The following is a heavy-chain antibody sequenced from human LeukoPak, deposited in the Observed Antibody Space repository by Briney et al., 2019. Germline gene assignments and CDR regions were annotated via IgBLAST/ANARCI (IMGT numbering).Heavy chain of an antibody. CDR2: ISSSSSYI. J-gene: IGHJ1*01. D-gene: IGHD2-21*02. CDR3: AREGRGVTKYFQH. V-gene: IGHV3-21*01. Sequence: GGSLRLSCAASGFTFSSYSMNWVRQAPGEGLEWVASISSSSSYIYYADSVKGRFTISRDNAKNSLYLQMNSLRAEDTAVYYCAREGRGVTKYFQHWGQGTLVTVSS. CDR1: GFTFSSYS.